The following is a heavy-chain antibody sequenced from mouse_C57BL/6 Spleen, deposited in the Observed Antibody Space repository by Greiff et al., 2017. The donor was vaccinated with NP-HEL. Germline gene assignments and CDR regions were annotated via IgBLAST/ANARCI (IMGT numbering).Heavy chain of an antibody. J-gene: IGHJ3*01. D-gene: IGHD2-4*01. Sequence: QVQLQQSGPELVKPGASVKLSCKASGYTFTSYDINWVKQRPGQGLEWIGWIYPRDGSTKYNEKFKGKATLTVDTSSSTAYMELHSLTSEDSAVYFCARENDYERFAYWGQGTLVTVSA. CDR3: ARENDYERFAY. V-gene: IGHV1-85*01. CDR1: GYTFTSYD. CDR2: IYPRDGST.